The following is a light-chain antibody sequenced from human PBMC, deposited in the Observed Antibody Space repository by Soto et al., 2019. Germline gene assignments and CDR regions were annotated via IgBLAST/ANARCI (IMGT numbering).Light chain of an antibody. V-gene: IGLV2-14*01. CDR3: SSYTSSSTNV. CDR2: DVS. J-gene: IGLJ1*01. CDR1: SSDVGGYNY. Sequence: QSALTQPASVSGSPGQSITISCTGTSSDVGGYNYVSWYQQHPGKAPKLMIYDVSNRPSGGSNRFSGSNSGNTASLTISGLQAEDEADYYCSSYTSSSTNVFGTRTKVTVL.